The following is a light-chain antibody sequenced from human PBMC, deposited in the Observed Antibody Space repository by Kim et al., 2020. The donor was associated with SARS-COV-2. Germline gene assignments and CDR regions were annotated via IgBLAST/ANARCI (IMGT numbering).Light chain of an antibody. V-gene: IGLV3-1*01. CDR3: QAWDSSALWV. CDR2: QDN. CDR1: KLGDKY. Sequence: SYELTQPPSVSVSPGQTASITCSGHKLGDKYACWYQQKPGQSPVVVIYQDNKRPSGIPERFSGYNSGNTATLTISGTQAMDEADYYCQAWDSSALWVFGGGTKVTVL. J-gene: IGLJ3*02.